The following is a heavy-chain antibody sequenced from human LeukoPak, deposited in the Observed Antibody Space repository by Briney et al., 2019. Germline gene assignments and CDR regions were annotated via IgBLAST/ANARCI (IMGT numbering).Heavy chain of an antibody. CDR3: ARHFDF. CDR2: ISFSGIT. Sequence: SETLSLICTVSGASISSSGSYWGWSRQPSWNGLEWIGTISFSGITYYNPSLKSRVTISVDTSKNQFSMKLNSVTAADTAVYYCARHFDFWGQGTLVTVSS. CDR1: GASISSSGSY. V-gene: IGHV4-39*01. J-gene: IGHJ4*02.